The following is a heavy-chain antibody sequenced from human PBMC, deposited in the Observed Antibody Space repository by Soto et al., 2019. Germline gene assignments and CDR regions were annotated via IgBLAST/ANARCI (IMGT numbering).Heavy chain of an antibody. CDR2: IYPGDSNT. CDR3: AVFMVRGVTIADPIYYYYYGMDV. CDR1: GYSFTSYW. V-gene: IGHV5-51*01. Sequence: GESLKISCKGSGYSFTSYWIGWVRQMPGKGLEWMGIIYPGDSNTRYRPSFQGQVTISADKSISTAYLQWSSLKASDTAMYYCAVFMVRGVTIADPIYYYYYGMDVWGQGTTVTVSS. J-gene: IGHJ6*02. D-gene: IGHD3-10*01.